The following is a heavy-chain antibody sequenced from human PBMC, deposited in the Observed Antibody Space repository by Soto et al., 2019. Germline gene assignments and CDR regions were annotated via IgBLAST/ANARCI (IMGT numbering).Heavy chain of an antibody. CDR1: GDSITINSYF. V-gene: IGHV4-39*01. CDR2: IYYSGTT. CDR3: ARHFSVDYFDY. Sequence: QLQLQESGPGLVKPSEPLSPPCTVSGDSITINSYFWAWIRQPPGKGLEWIGGIYYSGTTYYNPSLKSRVTISVDRSKNQFSLKLNSVTAADTAVYYCARHFSVDYFDYWGQGALVTVSS. J-gene: IGHJ4*02.